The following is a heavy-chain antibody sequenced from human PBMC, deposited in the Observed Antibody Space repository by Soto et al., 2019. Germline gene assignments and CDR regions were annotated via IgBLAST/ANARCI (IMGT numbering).Heavy chain of an antibody. D-gene: IGHD6-19*01. CDR3: ARETVSSGSWDY. Sequence: EVQLVESGGGLVKPGGSLRLSCAASGFTFSSYSMNWVRQAPGKGLEWVSSISSSSSYIYYADSVKGRFTISRDNAKNSQYMQMNSLRAEDTAVYYCARETVSSGSWDYWGQGTLVTVSS. V-gene: IGHV3-21*01. J-gene: IGHJ4*02. CDR1: GFTFSSYS. CDR2: ISSSSSYI.